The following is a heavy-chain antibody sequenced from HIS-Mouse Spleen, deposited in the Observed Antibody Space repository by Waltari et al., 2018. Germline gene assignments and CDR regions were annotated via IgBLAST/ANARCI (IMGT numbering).Heavy chain of an antibody. Sequence: QVQLVESGGGVVQPGRSLRLSCAASGFTLRSYGMALVRRAPGKGLEWVAVISYDGSNKYYADSVKGRFTISRDNSKNTLYLQMNSLRAEDTAVYYCAKDKHHAFDYWGQGTLVTVSS. V-gene: IGHV3-30*18. CDR1: GFTLRSYG. J-gene: IGHJ4*02. CDR2: ISYDGSNK. CDR3: AKDKHHAFDY.